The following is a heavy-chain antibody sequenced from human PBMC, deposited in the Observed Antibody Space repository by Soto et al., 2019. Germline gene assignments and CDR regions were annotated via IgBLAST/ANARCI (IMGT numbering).Heavy chain of an antibody. CDR2: IVPIFGTA. V-gene: IGHV1-69*13. D-gene: IGHD5-18*01. Sequence: VKVSCKASGGTFSSYAISWVRQAPGQGLEWMGGIVPIFGTANYAQKFQGRVTITADESTSTAYMELSSLRSEDTAVYYCARGVYSYGPPNDAFDIWGQGTMVTVSS. CDR1: GGTFSSYA. J-gene: IGHJ3*02. CDR3: ARGVYSYGPPNDAFDI.